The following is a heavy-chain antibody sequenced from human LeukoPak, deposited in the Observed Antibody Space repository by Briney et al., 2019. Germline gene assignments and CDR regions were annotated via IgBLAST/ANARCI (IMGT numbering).Heavy chain of an antibody. V-gene: IGHV4-39*07. D-gene: IGHD6-19*01. J-gene: IGHJ4*02. CDR3: AGERGEEYSSGWYKTNYFYN. CDR2: GDYSGGT. Sequence: PSETLSLTCTVSGDSFTSVTDYWAWIRQPPGKGLEWIASGDYSGGTYYDPSLESRVAISADMSKNQISLKLTSVTGADTAVYYCAGERGEEYSSGWYKTNYFYNWGQGIRVTVSS. CDR1: GDSFTSVTDY.